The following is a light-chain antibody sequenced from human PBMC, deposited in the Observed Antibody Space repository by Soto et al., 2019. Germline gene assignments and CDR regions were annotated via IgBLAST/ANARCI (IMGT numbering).Light chain of an antibody. CDR3: SSHADSYNWV. Sequence: QSALTQPPSASGSPGQSVTISCTGTSSDVGGYNYVSWYQQHPGKAPKLMIDEVSKRPSGVPDRFSGSKSGNTASLTVSGLQAEDEADYYCSSHADSYNWVFGGGTKLTVL. CDR2: EVS. V-gene: IGLV2-8*01. J-gene: IGLJ3*02. CDR1: SSDVGGYNY.